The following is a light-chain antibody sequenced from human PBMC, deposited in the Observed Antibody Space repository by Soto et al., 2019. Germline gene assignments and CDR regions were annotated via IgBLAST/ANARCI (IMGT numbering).Light chain of an antibody. CDR1: SSNIGNFY. V-gene: IGLV1-47*01. J-gene: IGLJ7*01. Sequence: QSVLTQPPSASGTPGQRVTISCSGSSSNIGNFYVYWYQQLPGTATKLLIYKNNQRPLGVPDRFSGSKSGTSASLAISGLRSEDEADYYCAAWDDSLSGPGVFGGGTQLTVL. CDR3: AAWDDSLSGPGV. CDR2: KNN.